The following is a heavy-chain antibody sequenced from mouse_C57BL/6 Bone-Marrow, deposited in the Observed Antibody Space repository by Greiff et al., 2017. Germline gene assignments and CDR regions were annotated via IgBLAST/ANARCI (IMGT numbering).Heavy chain of an antibody. V-gene: IGHV5-16*01. CDR1: GFTFSDYY. CDR2: INYDGSST. Sequence: EVQLVESEGGLVQPGSSMKLSCTASGFTFSDYYMAWVRQVPEKGLEWVANINYDGSSTYYLDSLKSRFIISKDNAKNILYLQMSSLKSEDTATYYGARADGSSFDYWGQGTTLTVSS. D-gene: IGHD1-1*01. J-gene: IGHJ2*01. CDR3: ARADGSSFDY.